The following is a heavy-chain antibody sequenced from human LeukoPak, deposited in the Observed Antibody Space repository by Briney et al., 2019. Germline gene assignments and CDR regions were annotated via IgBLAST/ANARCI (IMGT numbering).Heavy chain of an antibody. CDR2: INPNSGGT. Sequence: GASVKVSCKASGYSFADYYMHWVRQAPGQGLEWMGWINPNSGGTNYAQKFQGRVTMTRDTSISTAYMELSRLRSDDTAVYYCARDPAYCGGDCYFTYYYMDVWGKGTTVTISS. CDR1: GYSFADYY. V-gene: IGHV1-2*02. D-gene: IGHD2-21*02. J-gene: IGHJ6*03. CDR3: ARDPAYCGGDCYFTYYYMDV.